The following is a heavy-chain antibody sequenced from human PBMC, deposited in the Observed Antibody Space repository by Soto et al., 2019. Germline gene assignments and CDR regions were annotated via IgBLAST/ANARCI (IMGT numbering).Heavy chain of an antibody. J-gene: IGHJ6*02. Sequence: GESLKISCKGSGYSFTSYWIGWVRQMSGKGLEWMGIIYPGDSDTRYSPSFQGQVTISADKSISTAYLQWRSLKASDTAMYDCARQSAYVVGEAYYYYGMDVWGQGTTVTVSS. CDR3: ARQSAYVVGEAYYYYGMDV. V-gene: IGHV5-51*01. CDR1: GYSFTSYW. D-gene: IGHD2-2*01. CDR2: IYPGDSDT.